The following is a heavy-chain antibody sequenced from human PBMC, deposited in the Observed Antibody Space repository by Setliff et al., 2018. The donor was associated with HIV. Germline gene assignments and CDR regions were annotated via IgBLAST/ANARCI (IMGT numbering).Heavy chain of an antibody. Sequence: SCAASGFTFSNYGMSWVRQAPGKGLDWVAVISGSGAKTYYADSVKGRFTISRDNSENTLYLEMNSLRAEDTALYYCAKDQTYSSGWDDAFAIWGQGTMVTVSS. V-gene: IGHV3-23*01. J-gene: IGHJ3*02. CDR3: AKDQTYSSGWDDAFAI. CDR1: GFTFSNYG. CDR2: ISGSGAKT. D-gene: IGHD6-19*01.